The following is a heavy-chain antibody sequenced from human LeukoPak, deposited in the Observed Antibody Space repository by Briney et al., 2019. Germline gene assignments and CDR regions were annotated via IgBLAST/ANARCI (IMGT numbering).Heavy chain of an antibody. J-gene: IGHJ4*02. D-gene: IGHD1-1*01. Sequence: SETLSLTGTVSGGSISRYYWSWIRQPPGKGLEWIGYIYYSGSTYYNPSLRSRVTISVDTSKNLFSLKLSSVTAADTAVYYCARVQRPLDGADYWGQGTLVTVSS. CDR2: IYYSGST. CDR1: GGSISRYY. V-gene: IGHV4-59*01. CDR3: ARVQRPLDGADY.